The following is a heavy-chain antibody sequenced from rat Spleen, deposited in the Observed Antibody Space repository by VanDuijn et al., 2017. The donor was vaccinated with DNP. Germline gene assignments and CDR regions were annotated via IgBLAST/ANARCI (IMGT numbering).Heavy chain of an antibody. Sequence: EVQLVESGGGLVQPGRSLKLSCAASGFTFSNYDMAWVRQAPTKGLEWVASVSPSGGSTYYRDSVKGRFTVSRDNAKSSLYLQVDSLRSEDTATYYCARRDSGYAMDVWGQGTSVTVSS. CDR3: ARRDSGYAMDV. J-gene: IGHJ4*01. V-gene: IGHV5-25*01. CDR1: GFTFSNYD. D-gene: IGHD4-3*01. CDR2: VSPSGGST.